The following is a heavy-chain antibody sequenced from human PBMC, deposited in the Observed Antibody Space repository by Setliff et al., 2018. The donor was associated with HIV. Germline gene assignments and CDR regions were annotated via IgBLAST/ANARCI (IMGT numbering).Heavy chain of an antibody. CDR3: LLPCTSGWHNWLDP. D-gene: IGHD6-19*01. V-gene: IGHV3-73*01. Sequence: GGSLRLSCAASGFNFSNTWMNWVRQAPGKGLEWVGRIKTKADKYATEYGASAKGRFIISRDDSKKTAYLQMSSLKTEDTAMYYCLLPCTSGWHNWLDPWGQGTLVTVSS. CDR1: GFNFSNTW. J-gene: IGHJ5*02. CDR2: IKTKADKYAT.